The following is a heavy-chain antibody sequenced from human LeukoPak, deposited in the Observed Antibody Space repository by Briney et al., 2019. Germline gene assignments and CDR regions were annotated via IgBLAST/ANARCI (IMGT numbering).Heavy chain of an antibody. Sequence: PGRSLRLSRAASGFTFSSYAMHWVRQAPGKGLEWVAVISYDGSNKYYADSVKGRFTISRDNSKNSLYLQMDSLRDEDTAVYYCTRAPYSSGWYTVDFWGQGTLVTVSS. CDR3: TRAPYSSGWYTVDF. J-gene: IGHJ4*02. D-gene: IGHD6-19*01. CDR1: GFTFSSYA. CDR2: ISYDGSNK. V-gene: IGHV3-30-3*01.